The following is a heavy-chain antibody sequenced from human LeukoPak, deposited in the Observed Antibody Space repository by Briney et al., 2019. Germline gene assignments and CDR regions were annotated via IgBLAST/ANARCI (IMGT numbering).Heavy chain of an antibody. CDR1: GFTFSPYA. V-gene: IGHV3-23*01. Sequence: GGSLRLSCAASGFTFSPYAMTWVRQAPGKGLEWVSSISGSGAGKFYAAPVKGRFTTSRDNSKNTLFVQMNNLRAEDTAVYYCAKAAYGDYAGAFDIWGQGTMVIVSS. CDR3: AKAAYGDYAGAFDI. D-gene: IGHD4-17*01. J-gene: IGHJ3*02. CDR2: ISGSGAGK.